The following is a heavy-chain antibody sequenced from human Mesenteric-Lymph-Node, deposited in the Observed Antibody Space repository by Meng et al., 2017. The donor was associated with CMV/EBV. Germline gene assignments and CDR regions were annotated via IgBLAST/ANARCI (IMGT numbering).Heavy chain of an antibody. CDR3: ARRFYDVLTGYYLLDY. CDR2: ITTWNGNT. D-gene: IGHD3-9*01. J-gene: IGHJ4*02. CDR1: GYTFKSYG. V-gene: IGHV1-18*01. Sequence: ASVKVSCKPSGYTFKSYGISWVRQDPGQGLEWMGWITTWNGNTNYAQKFQDRVTMTTDTSTTTAFMELRSLRSDDTAIYYCARRFYDVLTGYYLLDYWGQGTLVTVSS.